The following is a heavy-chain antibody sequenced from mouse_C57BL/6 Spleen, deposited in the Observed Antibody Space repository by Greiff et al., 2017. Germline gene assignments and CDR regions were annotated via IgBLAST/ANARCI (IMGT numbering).Heavy chain of an antibody. CDR1: GYAFSSSW. CDR3: AREDGYFFDY. J-gene: IGHJ2*01. CDR2: IYPGDGDT. V-gene: IGHV1-82*01. Sequence: LVESGPELVKPGASVKISCKASGYAFSSSWMNWVKQRPGKGLEWIGRIYPGDGDTNYNGKFKGKATLTADKSSSTAYMQLSSLTSEDSAVYFCAREDGYFFDYWGLGTTLTVSS. D-gene: IGHD2-3*01.